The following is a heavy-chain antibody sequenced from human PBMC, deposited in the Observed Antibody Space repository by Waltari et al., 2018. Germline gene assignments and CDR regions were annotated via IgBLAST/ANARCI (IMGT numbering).Heavy chain of an antibody. CDR2: IKKDGGEE. Sequence: EVQLVESGGGLVQPGGSLRLSCAATGFTLSDSWMSWVRQAPGKGPEWLANIKKDGGEEYYVDSVRGRFTISRDNAKNSLYLQMNSLRPEDTAVYYCTRWDCSETSCYHDIWGRGTLVTVSS. V-gene: IGHV3-7*03. J-gene: IGHJ4*02. CDR3: TRWDCSETSCYHDI. CDR1: GFTLSDSW. D-gene: IGHD2-2*01.